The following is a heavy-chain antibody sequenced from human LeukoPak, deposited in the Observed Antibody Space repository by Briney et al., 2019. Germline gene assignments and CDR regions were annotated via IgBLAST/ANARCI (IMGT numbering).Heavy chain of an antibody. CDR1: GDSISSSTW. D-gene: IGHD6-19*01. Sequence: PSETLSLTCTVSGDSISSSTWWSWVRQPPGKGLEWIGEIYHSGTTNYNPYLKSRVTISVDTSKNQFSLKLSSVTAADTAVYYCAMPGSSGWYNDYWGQGTLVTVSS. CDR3: AMPGSSGWYNDY. CDR2: IYHSGTT. V-gene: IGHV4-4*02. J-gene: IGHJ4*02.